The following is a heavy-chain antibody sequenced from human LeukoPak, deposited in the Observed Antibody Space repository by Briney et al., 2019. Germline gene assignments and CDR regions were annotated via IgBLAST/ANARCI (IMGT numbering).Heavy chain of an antibody. CDR3: ARHPTITGTTGLSFHP. Sequence: ASVKVSCKASGGTFSSYAISWVRQAPGQGLECMGRIIPILGIANYAQKFQGRVTITADKSTSTAYMELSSLRSEGTAVYYCARHPTITGTTGLSFHPWGQGTLVTVSS. CDR2: IIPILGIA. V-gene: IGHV1-69*04. J-gene: IGHJ5*02. CDR1: GGTFSSYA. D-gene: IGHD1-20*01.